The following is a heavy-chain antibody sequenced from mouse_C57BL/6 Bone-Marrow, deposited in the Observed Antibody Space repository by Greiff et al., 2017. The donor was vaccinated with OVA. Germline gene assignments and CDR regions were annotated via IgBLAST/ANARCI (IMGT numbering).Heavy chain of an antibody. Sequence: VQLQQSGAELVRPGASVKLSCTASGFNIKDYYMHWVKQRPEQGLEWIGRIDPEDGDTEYAPKFQGKATMTADTSSNTAYLQLSRLTSEDTAVYYFTSPAYYSNYIDYWGQGTTLTVSS. CDR2: IDPEDGDT. CDR1: GFNIKDYY. CDR3: TSPAYYSNYIDY. V-gene: IGHV14-1*01. D-gene: IGHD2-5*01. J-gene: IGHJ2*01.